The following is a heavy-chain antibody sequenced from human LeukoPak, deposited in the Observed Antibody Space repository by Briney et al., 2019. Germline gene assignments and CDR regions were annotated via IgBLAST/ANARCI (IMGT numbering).Heavy chain of an antibody. V-gene: IGHV4-34*01. Sequence: SETLSLTCAVYGRSFNGYYWTWIRQPPGKGLEWIGEINHSGTTKYSPPLRSRITMSVETSKNQFSLKLNSVTAGDTAVYFCARATTNSYDRSDYTYSYYYLYMDVCGKGTTVTISS. CDR2: INHSGTT. D-gene: IGHD3-22*01. CDR3: ARATTNSYDRSDYTYSYYYLYMDV. CDR1: GRSFNGYY. J-gene: IGHJ6*03.